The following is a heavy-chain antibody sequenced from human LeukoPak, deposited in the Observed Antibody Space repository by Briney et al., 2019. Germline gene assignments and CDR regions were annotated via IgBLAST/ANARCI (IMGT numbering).Heavy chain of an antibody. CDR3: ARQNGWELLAFDI. J-gene: IGHJ3*02. D-gene: IGHD1-26*01. CDR1: GFSFSNYA. Sequence: GGSLRLSCTGSGFSFSNYAMHWVRQAPGKGLEWVSAISGSGGSTYYADSVKGRFTISRDNSKNTLYLQMNSLRAEDTAVYYCARQNGWELLAFDIWGQGTMVTVSS. CDR2: ISGSGGST. V-gene: IGHV3-23*01.